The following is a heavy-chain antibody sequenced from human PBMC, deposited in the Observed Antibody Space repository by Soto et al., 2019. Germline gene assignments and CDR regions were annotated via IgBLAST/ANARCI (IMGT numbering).Heavy chain of an antibody. J-gene: IGHJ4*02. V-gene: IGHV4-31*03. Sequence: LSLTCTVSGGSISSGGYYWSWIRQHPGKGLEWIGYIYYSGSTYYNPSLKSRVTISVDTSKNQFSLKLSSVTAADTAVYYCARVPDSLDGVDYWGQGTLVTVSS. CDR3: ARVPDSLDGVDY. D-gene: IGHD3-10*01. CDR1: GGSISSGGYY. CDR2: IYYSGST.